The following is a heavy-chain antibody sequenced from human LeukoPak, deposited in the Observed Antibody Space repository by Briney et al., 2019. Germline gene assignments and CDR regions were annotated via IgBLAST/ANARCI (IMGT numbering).Heavy chain of an antibody. D-gene: IGHD2-21*02. CDR2: ISNSSYI. CDR1: GFTFSSYI. V-gene: IGHV3-21*01. CDR3: ARDVCGGDCYSLGGNWFDP. J-gene: IGHJ5*02. Sequence: GGSMRLSCAASGFTFSSYIMNWVRQAAGKGLEWVSSISNSSYIYYADSVKGRFTISRDNAKNSLYLQMTSLRAEDTAVYYCARDVCGGDCYSLGGNWFDPWGQGTLLTVSS.